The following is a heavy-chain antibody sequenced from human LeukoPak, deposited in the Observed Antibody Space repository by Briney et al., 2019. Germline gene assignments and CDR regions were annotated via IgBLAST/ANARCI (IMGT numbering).Heavy chain of an antibody. CDR1: GGSLSSYY. J-gene: IGHJ4*02. D-gene: IGHD5-24*01. CDR2: IYHSGST. Sequence: SETLSLTCTVYGGSLSSYYWSWIRQPPGKGLEWIGDIYHSGSTNYNPSLKSRVTISVDTSKNQFSLKLSSVTAADTAVYYCARAGDGYNQSVDYWGQGTLVTVSS. CDR3: ARAGDGYNQSVDY. V-gene: IGHV4-59*08.